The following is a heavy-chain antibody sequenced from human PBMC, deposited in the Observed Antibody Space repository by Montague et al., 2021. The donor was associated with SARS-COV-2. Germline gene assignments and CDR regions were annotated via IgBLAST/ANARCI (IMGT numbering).Heavy chain of an antibody. CDR2: IHIGGTS. V-gene: IGHV4-39*07. Sequence: SETLSLTCTVSGDSISSGGYFWGWIRQPPGKGLEWIASIHIGGTSYLNPSLKSRVTISIDSSKNQFSLNVTSVTAADTAVYFCARSGDWYLGNWGQGTLATVSS. D-gene: IGHD3-9*01. CDR3: ARSGDWYLGN. J-gene: IGHJ4*02. CDR1: GDSISSGGYF.